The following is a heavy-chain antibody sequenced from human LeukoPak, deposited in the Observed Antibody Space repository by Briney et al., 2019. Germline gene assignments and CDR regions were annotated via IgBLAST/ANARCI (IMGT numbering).Heavy chain of an antibody. V-gene: IGHV3-48*03. D-gene: IGHD3-22*01. Sequence: GGSLRLSCAASGFTFSSYEMNWVRQAPGKGLEWVSYISSSGSTIYYADSVKGRFTISRDNAKNSLYLQMNSLRAEDTAVYYCARQMTGPYYYDSSGYYQFDYWGQGTLVTVSS. CDR1: GFTFSSYE. CDR3: ARQMTGPYYYDSSGYYQFDY. J-gene: IGHJ4*02. CDR2: ISSSGSTI.